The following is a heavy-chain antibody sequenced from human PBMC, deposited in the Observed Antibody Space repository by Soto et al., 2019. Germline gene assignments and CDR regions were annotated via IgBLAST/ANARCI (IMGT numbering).Heavy chain of an antibody. Sequence: HPGGSLRLSCAASGFAFSNYGMSWVRQAPGEGLEWVSTISGSGGGTYYADSVKGRFTISRDNSKNTLYLQMNSLRAEDTAVYYCAKALGWPHNSVHWGQRTLVSASS. V-gene: IGHV3-23*01. D-gene: IGHD1-1*01. CDR2: ISGSGGGT. J-gene: IGHJ4*02. CDR1: GFAFSNYG. CDR3: AKALGWPHNSVH.